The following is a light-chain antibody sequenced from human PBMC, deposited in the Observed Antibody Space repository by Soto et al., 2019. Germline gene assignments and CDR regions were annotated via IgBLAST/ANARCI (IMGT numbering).Light chain of an antibody. V-gene: IGKV1-27*01. J-gene: IGKJ1*01. Sequence: DIQMTQSPSSLSASVGDRVTITCRAREDISNYLAWYQQKPGKVHKLLIYGASTLQSGVPSRFSGSGSGTDFTLTISSLQTEDVATYYCQNYNRAPWTFGQGTKVESK. CDR2: GAS. CDR3: QNYNRAPWT. CDR1: EDISNY.